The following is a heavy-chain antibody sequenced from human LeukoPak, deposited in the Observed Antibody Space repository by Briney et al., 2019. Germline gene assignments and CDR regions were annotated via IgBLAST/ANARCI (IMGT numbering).Heavy chain of an antibody. CDR2: ISYDGSNK. CDR3: AKDCRVSSTTCFEY. D-gene: IGHD2-2*01. CDR1: GFTFSSYG. J-gene: IGHJ4*02. V-gene: IGHV3-30*18. Sequence: PGRSLRLSCAASGFTFSSYGMHWVRQAPGKGLEWVAVISYDGSNKYYADSVKGRFTISRDNSKNTLYLQMNSLRAEGTALYYCAKDCRVSSTTCFEYWGQGTLVTVSS.